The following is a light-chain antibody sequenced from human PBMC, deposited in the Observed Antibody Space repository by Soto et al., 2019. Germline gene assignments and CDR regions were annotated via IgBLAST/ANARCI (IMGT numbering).Light chain of an antibody. J-gene: IGLJ2*01. CDR1: SSDVGAYNY. CDR2: DVT. V-gene: IGLV2-11*01. CDR3: CSYVDSYSFVL. Sequence: QSALTQPRSVSGSPGQSVTISCTGSSSDVGAYNYVSWYQQHPGKAPKLMIYDVTKRPSGVPDRFSGSKSGNTASLTISGLQAEDEANYYCCSYVDSYSFVLFGGGTQLTVL.